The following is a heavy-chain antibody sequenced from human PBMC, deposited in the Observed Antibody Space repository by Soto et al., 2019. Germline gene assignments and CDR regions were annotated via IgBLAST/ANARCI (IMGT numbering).Heavy chain of an antibody. D-gene: IGHD5-12*01. V-gene: IGHV1-69*13. J-gene: IGHJ4*02. CDR2: IIPIFGTA. CDR1: GGTFSSYA. CDR3: ARDRHSGYDRPFDY. Sequence: GASVKVSCKASGGTFSSYAISWVRQAPGQGLEWMGGIIPIFGTANYAQKFQGRVTITADESTSTAYMELSSLRSEDTAAYYCARDRHSGYDRPFDYWGQGTLVTVSS.